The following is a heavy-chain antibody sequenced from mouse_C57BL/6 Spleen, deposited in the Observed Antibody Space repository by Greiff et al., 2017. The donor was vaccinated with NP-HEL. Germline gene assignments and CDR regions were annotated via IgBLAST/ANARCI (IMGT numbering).Heavy chain of an antibody. CDR3: ARGDHYGSSDY. D-gene: IGHD1-1*01. Sequence: QVQLQQSGAELVKPGASVKISCKASGYAFSSYWMNWVKQRPGKGLEWIGQIYPGDGDTNYNGKFKGKATLTADKSSSTAYMQLSSLTSEDSAVYFCARGDHYGSSDYWGQGTTLTVSS. CDR2: IYPGDGDT. J-gene: IGHJ2*01. V-gene: IGHV1-80*01. CDR1: GYAFSSYW.